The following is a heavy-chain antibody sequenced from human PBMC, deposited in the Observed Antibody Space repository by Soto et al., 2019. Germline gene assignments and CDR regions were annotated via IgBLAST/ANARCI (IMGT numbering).Heavy chain of an antibody. Sequence: QVQLVQSGAEVKKPGSSVKVSCKASGGTFSSYTISWVRQAPGQGLEWMGRIIPILGIANYAQKFQGRATITADKSTSTAYMELSSLRSEDTAVYYCARGAYYYGSGSLPNWFDPWGQGTLVTVSS. CDR1: GGTFSSYT. CDR2: IIPILGIA. CDR3: ARGAYYYGSGSLPNWFDP. V-gene: IGHV1-69*02. D-gene: IGHD3-10*01. J-gene: IGHJ5*02.